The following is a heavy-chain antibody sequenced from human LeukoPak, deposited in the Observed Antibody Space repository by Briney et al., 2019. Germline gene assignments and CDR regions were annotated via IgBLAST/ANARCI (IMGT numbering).Heavy chain of an antibody. CDR2: INPSGGST. Sequence: ASVKVSCKASGYTFTSYYMHWVRQAPGQGLEWMGIINPSGGSTSYAQKFQGRVTMTRDTSTSTVYMELSSLRSEDTAVYYCARDTGGQQQPGRTGDNWFDPWGQGTLVTVSS. CDR3: ARDTGGQQQPGRTGDNWFDP. D-gene: IGHD6-13*01. J-gene: IGHJ5*02. CDR1: GYTFTSYY. V-gene: IGHV1-46*01.